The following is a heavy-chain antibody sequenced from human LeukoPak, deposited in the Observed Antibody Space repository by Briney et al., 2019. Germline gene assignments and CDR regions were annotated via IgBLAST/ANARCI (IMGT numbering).Heavy chain of an antibody. CDR1: GGTFSSYA. J-gene: IGHJ6*02. CDR2: IIPIFGTA. CDR3: ARVSGQTTVTTYYYYGMDV. V-gene: IGHV1-69*01. D-gene: IGHD4-11*01. Sequence: SVNVSCKASGGTFSSYAISWVRQAPGQGLEWMGGIIPIFGTANYAQKFQGRVTITADESTSTAYMELSSLRSEDTAVYYCARVSGQTTVTTYYYYGMDVWGQGTTVTVSS.